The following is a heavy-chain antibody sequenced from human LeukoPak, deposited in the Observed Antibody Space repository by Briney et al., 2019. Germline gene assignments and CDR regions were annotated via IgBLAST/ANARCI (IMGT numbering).Heavy chain of an antibody. CDR2: IWYDGSNK. Sequence: PGSSLRLSCAASGFTFSSYGMHWVRQAPGKGLEWVAIIWYDGSNKYYADSVKGRFTISRDNSKNTVYLQMNSLRAEDTAVYYCARDYCSSISCQDYWGQGTLVTVSS. CDR3: ARDYCSSISCQDY. V-gene: IGHV3-33*01. J-gene: IGHJ4*02. D-gene: IGHD2-2*01. CDR1: GFTFSSYG.